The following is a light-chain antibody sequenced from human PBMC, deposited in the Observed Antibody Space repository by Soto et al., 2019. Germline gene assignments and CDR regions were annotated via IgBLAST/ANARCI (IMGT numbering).Light chain of an antibody. J-gene: IGLJ3*02. CDR3: SSYTSSSTLV. Sequence: QSAVTQPASVSGSPGQSITISCTGTSSDVGGYNYVSWYQQHPGKAPKLMIYEVSHRPSGVSNRFSGSKSGNTASLTISGLQAEDEADYYCSSYTSSSTLVFGGGTKVTVL. CDR2: EVS. V-gene: IGLV2-14*01. CDR1: SSDVGGYNY.